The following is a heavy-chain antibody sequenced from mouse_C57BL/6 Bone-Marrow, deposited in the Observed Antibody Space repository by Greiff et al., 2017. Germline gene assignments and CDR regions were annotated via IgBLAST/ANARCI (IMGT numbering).Heavy chain of an antibody. CDR2: IDPSDSYT. D-gene: IGHD4-1*01. CDR1: GYTFTSYW. J-gene: IGHJ2*01. CDR3: ARGEELTGNFDY. Sequence: QVQLQQPGAELVKPAASVTLSCKVSGYTFTSYWMQWVKQRPGPGLEWIGEIDPSDSYTNYNQKFKGKATLTVDTSSSTAYMQLSSLTSDDSAVYYYARGEELTGNFDYWGQGTPLTVSS. V-gene: IGHV1-50*01.